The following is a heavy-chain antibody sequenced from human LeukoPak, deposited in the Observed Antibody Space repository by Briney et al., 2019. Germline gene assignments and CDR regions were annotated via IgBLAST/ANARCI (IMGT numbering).Heavy chain of an antibody. D-gene: IGHD2-21*02. CDR2: IIPIFGTA. CDR3: ARGTGDCCGYNWFDP. Sequence: SLKVSCKASGGTFSSCAISWVRQAPGQGLEWMGGIIPIFGTANYAQKFQGRVTITTDESTSTAYMELSSLRSEDTAVYYCARGTGDCCGYNWFDPWGQGTLVTVSS. J-gene: IGHJ5*02. CDR1: GGTFSSCA. V-gene: IGHV1-69*05.